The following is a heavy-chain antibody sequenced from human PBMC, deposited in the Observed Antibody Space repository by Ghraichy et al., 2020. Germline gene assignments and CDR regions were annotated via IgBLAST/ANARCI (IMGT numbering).Heavy chain of an antibody. D-gene: IGHD1-7*01. CDR3: AREGNQKGITGTWDY. J-gene: IGHJ4*02. CDR1: GGSISSYY. V-gene: IGHV4-59*01. CDR2: ISYSGTS. Sequence: SETLSLTCTVSGGSISSYYWSWIRQPPGKGLEWIGYISYSGTSSYNPSLRSRVTISIDTSKNQFSLKLSSVSAADTAVYYCAREGNQKGITGTWDYWGQGTLVTVSS.